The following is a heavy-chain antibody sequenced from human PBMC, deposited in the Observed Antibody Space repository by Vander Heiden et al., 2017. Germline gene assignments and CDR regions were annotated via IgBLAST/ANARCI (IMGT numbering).Heavy chain of an antibody. CDR1: GFPFSSYG. Sequence: QVQLVESGGGVVQPGRSLRLSCAASGFPFSSYGMHWVRQAPGKGLEWVAVISYDGSNKYYADSVKGRFTISRDNSKNTLYLQMNSLRAEDTAVYYCAKVSSSYGMDVWGQGTTVTVSS. D-gene: IGHD6-6*01. CDR2: ISYDGSNK. CDR3: AKVSSSYGMDV. V-gene: IGHV3-30*18. J-gene: IGHJ6*02.